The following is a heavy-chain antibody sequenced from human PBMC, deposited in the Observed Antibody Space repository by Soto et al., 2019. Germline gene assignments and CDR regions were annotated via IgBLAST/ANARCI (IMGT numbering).Heavy chain of an antibody. CDR3: ASMGYHYGSGSYPLDY. CDR2: IYYSGNT. V-gene: IGHV4-30-4*01. Sequence: SETLSLTCSVSGGSISTGDYYWSWIRQPPGKGLEWIGHIYYSGNTYSNPSLKSRVTISLDTSKNQFSLNLRSVTAADTAVYYCASMGYHYGSGSYPLDYWGQGTLVTVSS. J-gene: IGHJ4*02. CDR1: GGSISTGDYY. D-gene: IGHD3-10*01.